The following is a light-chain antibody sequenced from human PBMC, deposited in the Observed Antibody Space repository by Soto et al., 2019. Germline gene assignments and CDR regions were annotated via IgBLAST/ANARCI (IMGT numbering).Light chain of an antibody. J-gene: IGKJ1*01. CDR2: GAS. CDR1: QSVSSN. V-gene: IGKV3-15*01. Sequence: EILMTQSPATLSVSPGERGTRSCRASQSVSSNLAWYQQKPGQAPRLLIYGASTRATGIPARFSGSGSGTEFTLTISSLQSEDFAVYYCQQYNNWLGFGQGTKVDIK. CDR3: QQYNNWLG.